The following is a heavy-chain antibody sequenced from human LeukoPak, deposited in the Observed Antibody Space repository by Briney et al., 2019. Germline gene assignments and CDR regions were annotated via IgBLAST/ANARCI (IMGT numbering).Heavy chain of an antibody. CDR2: LSWDDDK. Sequence: SGPTLVKPTQTLTLTCTFSGFSLSTSGVGVGWIRQPPGKALEWLALLSWDDDKRYSPSLKSSLTITKDTSKNQVVLTMTNMDPVDTATYYCAHIPTSRNFDYWGQGTLVTVSS. CDR1: GFSLSTSGVG. CDR3: AHIPTSRNFDY. J-gene: IGHJ4*02. V-gene: IGHV2-5*02. D-gene: IGHD3-10*01.